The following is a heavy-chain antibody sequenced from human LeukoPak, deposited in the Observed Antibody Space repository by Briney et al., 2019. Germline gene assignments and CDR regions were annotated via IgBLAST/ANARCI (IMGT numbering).Heavy chain of an antibody. CDR2: INPSGGST. CDR1: GYTFTSYY. V-gene: IGHV1-46*01. CDR3: ARGESEQWPEGGFEY. D-gene: IGHD6-19*01. Sequence: ASVKVSCKTSGYTFTSYYMHWVRQAPVQGLEWMGRINPSGGSTNYAQKFQGRVTLTRDTSTSTVYMELSSLRSEDTAVYYCARGESEQWPEGGFEYWGQGTLVTVSS. J-gene: IGHJ4*02.